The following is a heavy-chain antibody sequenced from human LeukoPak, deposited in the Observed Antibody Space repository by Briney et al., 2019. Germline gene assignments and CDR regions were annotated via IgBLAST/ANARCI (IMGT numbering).Heavy chain of an antibody. CDR1: GYTFTSYG. CDR3: ARGGARGFCSGGNCYLENDY. Sequence: ASVKVSCKTSGYTFTSYGVSWVRQAPGQGLEWMGWIGAYKGNTNYAQKVQDRVTMTTDTSTSTAYMELRSLRSDDTAVYYCARGGARGFCSGGNCYLENDYWGQGTLVTVSS. D-gene: IGHD2-15*01. CDR2: IGAYKGNT. V-gene: IGHV1-18*01. J-gene: IGHJ4*02.